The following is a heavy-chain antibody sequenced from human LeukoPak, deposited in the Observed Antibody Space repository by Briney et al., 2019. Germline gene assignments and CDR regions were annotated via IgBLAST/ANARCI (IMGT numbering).Heavy chain of an antibody. Sequence: SETLSLTCTVSGGSISSYYWSWIRQPPGKGLEWIGYIYTSGSTNYNPSLKSRVTISVDASKNQFSLKLSSVTAADTAVYYSARRYDFWSGSWFDPWGQGTLVTVSS. V-gene: IGHV4-4*09. J-gene: IGHJ5*02. CDR3: ARRYDFWSGSWFDP. D-gene: IGHD3-3*01. CDR1: GGSISSYY. CDR2: IYTSGST.